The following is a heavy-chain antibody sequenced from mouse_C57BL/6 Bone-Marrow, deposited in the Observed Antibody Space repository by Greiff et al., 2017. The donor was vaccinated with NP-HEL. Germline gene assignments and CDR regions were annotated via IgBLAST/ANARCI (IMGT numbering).Heavy chain of an antibody. D-gene: IGHD2-1*01. Sequence: VQLQQSGPGLAKPSQTLSLPCSVTGYSITSDHWNWIRKFPGNKLEYMGYISYSGSTYYNPSLKSRISITRDTSKNQYYLQLNSVTTEDTATYYCARGNYDYFDYWGQGTTLTVSS. CDR2: ISYSGST. CDR3: ARGNYDYFDY. V-gene: IGHV3-8*01. J-gene: IGHJ2*01. CDR1: GYSITSDH.